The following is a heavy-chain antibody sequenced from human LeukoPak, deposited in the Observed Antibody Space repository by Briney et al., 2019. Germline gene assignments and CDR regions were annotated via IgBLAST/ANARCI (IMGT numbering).Heavy chain of an antibody. D-gene: IGHD3-10*01. CDR3: ARDGWFGELFWFDP. CDR1: GGSISSGDYY. CDR2: IYYSGST. V-gene: IGHV4-30-4*01. Sequence: QTSETLSLTCTVSGGSISSGDYYWSWIRQPPGKGLEWIGYIYYSGSTYYNPSLKSRVTISVDTSKSQFSLKLSSVTAADTAVYYCARDGWFGELFWFDPWGQGTLVTVSS. J-gene: IGHJ5*02.